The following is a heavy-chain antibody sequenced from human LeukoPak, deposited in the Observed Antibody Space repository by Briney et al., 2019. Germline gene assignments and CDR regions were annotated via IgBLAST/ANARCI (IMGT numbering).Heavy chain of an antibody. CDR3: AREGGIVGATHFDY. CDR1: GYSISSGYF. Sequence: SGTLSLTCAVSGYSISSGYFWGWVRQPPGKGLEWIGSIYHSGSTSYNPSLKSRGTISVDTSKNQFSLKLSSVTAADTAVYYCAREGGIVGATHFDYWGQGTLVTVSS. D-gene: IGHD1-26*01. V-gene: IGHV4-38-2*02. CDR2: IYHSGST. J-gene: IGHJ4*02.